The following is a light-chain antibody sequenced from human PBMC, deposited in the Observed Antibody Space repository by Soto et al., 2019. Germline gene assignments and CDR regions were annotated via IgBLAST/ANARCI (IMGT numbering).Light chain of an antibody. Sequence: QSALPQPASVSGSPGQSITISCTGTSSDVGGYNYVSWYQQHPGKAPKLMIYDVSNRPSGVSNRFSGSKSGNTASLTIFGLQAEDEADYYCSSYTSSSTPYVFGTGTKSPS. CDR1: SSDVGGYNY. J-gene: IGLJ1*01. V-gene: IGLV2-14*01. CDR2: DVS. CDR3: SSYTSSSTPYV.